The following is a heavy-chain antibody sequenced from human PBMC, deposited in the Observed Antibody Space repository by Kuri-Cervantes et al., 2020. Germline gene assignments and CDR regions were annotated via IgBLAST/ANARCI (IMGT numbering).Heavy chain of an antibody. CDR3: ANGSSGLFDP. J-gene: IGHJ5*02. D-gene: IGHD5-12*01. V-gene: IGHV3-23*01. CDR1: GFTFSSYA. CDR2: ISGSGGST. Sequence: GESLKISCAASGFTFSSYAMSWVRQAPGKGLEWVSAISGSGGSTHYADSVKGRFTISRDNSKNTLYLQMNTLRAEDTAAYYCANGSSGLFDPWGQGTLVTVSS.